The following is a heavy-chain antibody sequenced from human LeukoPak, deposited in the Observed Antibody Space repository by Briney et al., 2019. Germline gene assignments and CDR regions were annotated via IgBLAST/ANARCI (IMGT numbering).Heavy chain of an antibody. Sequence: GGSLILSCAASGFTFSSYGVHWVRQAPGKGLEWVAVVSYDETYKYYGDSVKVRFTISRDNSKNTLSLQMNSLRAEDTAVYHCAKGATEQLVRTNFDYWGQGTLVTVSS. V-gene: IGHV3-30*18. CDR3: AKGATEQLVRTNFDY. CDR2: VSYDETYK. J-gene: IGHJ4*02. D-gene: IGHD6-13*01. CDR1: GFTFSSYG.